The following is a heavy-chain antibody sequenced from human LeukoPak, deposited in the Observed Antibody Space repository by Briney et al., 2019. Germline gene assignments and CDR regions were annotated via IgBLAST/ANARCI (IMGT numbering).Heavy chain of an antibody. CDR1: GFTFSTYV. D-gene: IGHD2-15*01. Sequence: GESLRLSCAASGFTFSTYVMSWVRQAPGKGLEWVSAISGSGGSTYYADSVKGRFTISRDNSKNTLYLQMNSLRAEDTAVYYCAKDEGATRPYYFDYWGQGTLVTVSS. CDR3: AKDEGATRPYYFDY. J-gene: IGHJ4*02. CDR2: ISGSGGST. V-gene: IGHV3-23*01.